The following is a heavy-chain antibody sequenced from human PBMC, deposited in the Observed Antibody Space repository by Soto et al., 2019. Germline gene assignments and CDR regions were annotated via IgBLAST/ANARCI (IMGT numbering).Heavy chain of an antibody. D-gene: IGHD1-7*01. CDR3: AKYRNYPRDQFYN. J-gene: IGHJ4*02. CDR2: ISANGQGI. V-gene: IGHV3-23*01. CDR1: GFTFNNYA. Sequence: GVSLRLSCAASGFTFNNYAMSWVRQAPGKGLEWVSAISANGQGIYYADSVKGRFIISRDSSKNTVFLHMDSLTAEDTAVYYCAKYRNYPRDQFYNRGQRTPVTGSS.